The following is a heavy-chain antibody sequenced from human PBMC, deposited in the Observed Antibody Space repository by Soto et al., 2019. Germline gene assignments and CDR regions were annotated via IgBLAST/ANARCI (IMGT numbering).Heavy chain of an antibody. V-gene: IGHV3-23*01. Sequence: PGGSLRLSCAASGFTFSSYAMSWVRQAPGKGLEWVSAISGSGGSTYYADSVKGRFTISRDNSKNTLYLQMNSLRAEDTAVYYCAKDNGFWSGYYVDYWGQGTLVTVSS. CDR3: AKDNGFWSGYYVDY. D-gene: IGHD3-3*01. CDR2: ISGSGGST. J-gene: IGHJ4*02. CDR1: GFTFSSYA.